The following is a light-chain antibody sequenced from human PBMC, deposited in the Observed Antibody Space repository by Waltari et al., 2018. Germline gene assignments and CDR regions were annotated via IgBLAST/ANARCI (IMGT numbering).Light chain of an antibody. Sequence: SYELTQPPSVSVSPGQTARITCSGDALPKTYTYWYQQKSGQAPVLLIYMDDKRPSGIPVSFSGSISGTVATLSLSGAEIEDEGDYYCYSTDSSENHRWMFGGGTKLTVL. J-gene: IGLJ3*02. CDR3: YSTDSSENHRWM. CDR1: ALPKTY. V-gene: IGLV3-10*01. CDR2: MDD.